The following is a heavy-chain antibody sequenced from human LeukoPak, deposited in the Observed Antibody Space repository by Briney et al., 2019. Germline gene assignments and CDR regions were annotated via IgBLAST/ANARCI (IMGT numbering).Heavy chain of an antibody. CDR2: ISTNSGGT. V-gene: IGHV1-2*06. D-gene: IGHD3-10*01. Sequence: ASVKVSCKASGYTFTGYYMHGVREAPGQGLEWMGRISTNSGGTNYAQKFQGRVTMTRDTSISTAYMELSRLRSDDTAVYYCARAWGSGSYYKALYYYYYMDVWGKGTTVTVSS. CDR3: ARAWGSGSYYKALYYYYYMDV. J-gene: IGHJ6*03. CDR1: GYTFTGYY.